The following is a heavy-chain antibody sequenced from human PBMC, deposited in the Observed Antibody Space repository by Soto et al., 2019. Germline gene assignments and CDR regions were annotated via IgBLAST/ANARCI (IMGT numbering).Heavy chain of an antibody. CDR3: ARTGIWFGELDIGY. CDR1: GYTFTSDG. CDR2: ISAYNGNT. V-gene: IGHV1-18*04. J-gene: IGHJ4*02. Sequence: ASVKVSCKASGYTFTSDGISWVRQAPGQGLEWMGWISAYNGNTNYAQKLQGRVTMTTDTSTSTAYMELRSLRSDDTAVYYCARTGIWFGELDIGYWGQGTLVTVSS. D-gene: IGHD3-10*01.